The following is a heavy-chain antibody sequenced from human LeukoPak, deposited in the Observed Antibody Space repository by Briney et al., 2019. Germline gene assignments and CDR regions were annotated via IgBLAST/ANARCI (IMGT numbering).Heavy chain of an antibody. CDR2: AHRSGST. Sequence: PSETLSLTCAVSGGSVTSSGWWSWVRQPPGKGLEWIGEAHRSGSTNYNPSLRSRVTISVDTSKNHVSLVLTSVTAADTALYYCAKDGADPTARHWLDPWGQGTLVTVSS. CDR1: GGSVTSSGW. D-gene: IGHD1-26*01. CDR3: AKDGADPTARHWLDP. V-gene: IGHV4-4*02. J-gene: IGHJ5*02.